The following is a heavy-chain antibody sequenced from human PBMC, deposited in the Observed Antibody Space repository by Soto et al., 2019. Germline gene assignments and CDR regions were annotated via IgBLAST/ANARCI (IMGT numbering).Heavy chain of an antibody. Sequence: QLQLQESGPGLVKPSETLSLTCTVSGGSISSSSYYWGWIRQPPGKGLEWIGSIHYSGSTYYNPSHKSRVTISVDTSNSQFSLQLGALTAAYTAVYDCATLPAYYDFWSGSYYYYGMDVWGQGTTVTVSS. D-gene: IGHD3-3*01. V-gene: IGHV4-39*01. CDR2: IHYSGST. CDR1: GGSISSSSYY. J-gene: IGHJ6*02. CDR3: ATLPAYYDFWSGSYYYYGMDV.